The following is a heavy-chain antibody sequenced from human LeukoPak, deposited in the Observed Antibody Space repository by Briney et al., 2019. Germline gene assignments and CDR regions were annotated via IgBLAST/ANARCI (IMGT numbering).Heavy chain of an antibody. CDR3: AKDQWNGSGSYCFDH. J-gene: IGHJ4*02. CDR1: GFTFSSYA. CDR2: ISGSGGST. Sequence: GGSLRLSCAASGFTFSSYAMSWVRQATGKGLEWVSAISGSGGSTYYADSVKGRFTISRDNSKNTLYLQMNSLRAEDTAVYYCAKDQWNGSGSYCFDHWGQGTLVTVSS. V-gene: IGHV3-23*01. D-gene: IGHD3-10*01.